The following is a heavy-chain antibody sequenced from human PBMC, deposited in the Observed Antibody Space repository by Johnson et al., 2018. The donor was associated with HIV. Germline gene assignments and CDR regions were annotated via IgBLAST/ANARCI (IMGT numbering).Heavy chain of an antibody. CDR1: GFTFSNYA. J-gene: IGHJ3*02. Sequence: VQLVESGGGEVQPGRSLRLSCAASGFTFSNYAMNWVRQAPGKGLEWVSTISGSGYSTYYADSVKGRCTISRDNSKNTLYLQMSSLRAEDTAVYYCARESIRGDIAFDIWGQGTMVTVSS. D-gene: IGHD2-21*02. CDR2: ISGSGYST. V-gene: IGHV3-23*04. CDR3: ARESIRGDIAFDI.